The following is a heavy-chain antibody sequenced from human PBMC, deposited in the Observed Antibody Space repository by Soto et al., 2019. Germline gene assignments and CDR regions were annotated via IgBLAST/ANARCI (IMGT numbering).Heavy chain of an antibody. D-gene: IGHD2-15*01. CDR2: IYYSGST. Sequence: PSETLSLTCTVSGGSISSYYWSWIRQPPGKGLEWIGYIYYSGSTNYNPSLKSRVTISVDTSKNQFSLKLSSVTAADAAVYYCARDSVCGSSYFDYWGQGTLVTVSS. CDR1: GGSISSYY. J-gene: IGHJ4*02. CDR3: ARDSVCGSSYFDY. V-gene: IGHV4-59*01.